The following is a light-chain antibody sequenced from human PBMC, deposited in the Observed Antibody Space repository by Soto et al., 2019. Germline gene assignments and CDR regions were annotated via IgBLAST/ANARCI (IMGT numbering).Light chain of an antibody. J-gene: IGKJ4*01. CDR3: RQYGRSLGFA. CDR2: GAS. V-gene: IGKV3-20*01. CDR1: ESVSSN. Sequence: IVMTQSPVTLSLSPGERATLSCRAGESVSSNLAWYQQKPGQAPRLLIYGASSRATGIPDRFSGSGSGTDFTLTISRLDPEDFAVYYCRQYGRSLGFAVGGGTKVDIK.